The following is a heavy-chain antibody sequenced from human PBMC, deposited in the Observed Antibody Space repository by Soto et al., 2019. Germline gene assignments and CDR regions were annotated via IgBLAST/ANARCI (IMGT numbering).Heavy chain of an antibody. CDR3: ARLEYSCGSYYFDC. Sequence: SETLSLTCTVSGGTISSWYCSWIRQPPGKGLEWIGYIYYSGSTNCNPSLKSRVTISVDTSKNQFSLKLSSVTAADTAVYYCARLEYSCGSYYFDCWGQRTLVTVSS. CDR2: IYYSGST. D-gene: IGHD5-18*01. CDR1: GGTISSWY. V-gene: IGHV4-59*12. J-gene: IGHJ4*02.